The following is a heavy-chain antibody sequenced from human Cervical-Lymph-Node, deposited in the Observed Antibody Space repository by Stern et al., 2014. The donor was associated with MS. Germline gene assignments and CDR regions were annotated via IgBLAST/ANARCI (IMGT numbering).Heavy chain of an antibody. V-gene: IGHV3-30*03. CDR1: GFTFSSYG. D-gene: IGHD2-8*01. CDR3: ARDYEDTSMLFDH. Sequence: VQLVQSGGAVVQPGRSLRLSGAASGFTFSSYGMTLVRQAPGKGLEWVTVISEDGNHKYYAASVKGRFTISRDNSKNTLHLQMNSVTPDDTAIYYCARDYEDTSMLFDHWGQGTLVTVSS. CDR2: ISEDGNHK. J-gene: IGHJ4*02.